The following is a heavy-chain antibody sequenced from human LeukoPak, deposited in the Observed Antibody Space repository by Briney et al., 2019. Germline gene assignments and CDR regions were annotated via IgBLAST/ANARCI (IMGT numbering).Heavy chain of an antibody. CDR2: IYTSGST. D-gene: IGHD3-10*01. Sequence: SETLSLTCTVSGGSISSYYWSWIRQPAGKGLEWIGRIYTSGSTNYNPSLKSRVTISVDTSKNQFSLKLSSVTAADTAVYYCARARGSGTQRLYYDYDMDDWGQGTTVTVSS. J-gene: IGHJ6*02. CDR3: ARARGSGTQRLYYDYDMDD. V-gene: IGHV4-4*07. CDR1: GGSISSYY.